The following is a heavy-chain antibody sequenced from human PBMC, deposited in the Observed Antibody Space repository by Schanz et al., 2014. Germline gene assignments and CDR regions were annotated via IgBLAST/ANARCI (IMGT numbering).Heavy chain of an antibody. CDR3: AKGRMTATNFFDS. V-gene: IGHV3-30*18. J-gene: IGHJ4*02. CDR2: ISYDGSNK. CDR1: GFTVSSNY. D-gene: IGHD1-7*01. Sequence: VQLVESGGGLVQPGGSLRLSCAASGFTVSSNYMSWVRQAPGKGLEWVAVISYDGSNKYYADSVKGRFTISRDNSKNTLYLQMNSLRAEDTAVYYCAKGRMTATNFFDSWGQGTLVTVSS.